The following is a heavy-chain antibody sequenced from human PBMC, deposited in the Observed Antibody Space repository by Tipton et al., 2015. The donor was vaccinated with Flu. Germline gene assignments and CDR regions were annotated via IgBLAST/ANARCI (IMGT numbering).Heavy chain of an antibody. CDR2: ISAKSGDT. J-gene: IGHJ6*02. V-gene: IGHV1-18*01. CDR3: ARMESRYYYASQEYHSYFYGMDV. Sequence: QVQLVQSGAEVTKPGASVRVSCKASGYNFIDYGISWVRQAPGQGLEWMGWISAKSGDTSYAQNLQGRVTMTTDTSTNTAFMELGSLRLDDTAVYYCARMESRYYYASQEYHSYFYGMDVWGQGTTVIVSS. D-gene: IGHD3-10*01. CDR1: GYNFIDYG.